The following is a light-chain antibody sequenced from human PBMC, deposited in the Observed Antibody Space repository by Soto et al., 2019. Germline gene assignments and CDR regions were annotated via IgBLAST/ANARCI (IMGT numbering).Light chain of an antibody. CDR1: QSVSSN. J-gene: IGKJ3*01. CDR2: GAS. V-gene: IGKV3-15*01. CDR3: QQYNNWPFT. Sequence: VLSQSPATLSVSPGERATLSCRASQSVSSNLAWYQQKPGQAPRLLIYGASTRATGIPARFSGSGSGTEFTLTISSLQSEDFAVYYCQQYNNWPFTFGPGTKVDIK.